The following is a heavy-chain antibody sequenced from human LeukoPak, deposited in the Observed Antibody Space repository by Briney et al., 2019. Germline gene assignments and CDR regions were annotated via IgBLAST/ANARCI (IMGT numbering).Heavy chain of an antibody. CDR2: ISGSGGST. Sequence: QSGGSLRLCCAASGFTFSSYAMSWVRQAAGKGLEWVSAISGSGGSTYYADSVKGRFTISRDNSKNTLYLQMNSLRAEDTAVYYCAKAARITIFGVVIHPFDYWGQGTLVTVSS. CDR1: GFTFSSYA. CDR3: AKAARITIFGVVIHPFDY. J-gene: IGHJ4*02. V-gene: IGHV3-23*01. D-gene: IGHD3-3*01.